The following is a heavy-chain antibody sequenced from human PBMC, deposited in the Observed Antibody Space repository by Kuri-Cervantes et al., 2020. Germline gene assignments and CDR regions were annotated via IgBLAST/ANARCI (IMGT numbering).Heavy chain of an antibody. CDR1: GFTFDDYA. CDR3: ARGMTTVTSAAFDI. CDR2: INSDGSII. V-gene: IGHV3-74*01. Sequence: GESLKISCAASGFTFDDYAMHWVRQAPGRGLVWVSRINSDGSIITYADSVKGRFTISRDNAKNTLYLQMNSLRAEDSAVYCCARGMTTVTSAAFDIWGQGTVVTVSS. D-gene: IGHD4-17*01. J-gene: IGHJ3*02.